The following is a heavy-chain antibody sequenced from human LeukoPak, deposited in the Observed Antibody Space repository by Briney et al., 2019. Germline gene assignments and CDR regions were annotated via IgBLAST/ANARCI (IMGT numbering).Heavy chain of an antibody. CDR1: AFSFSRQD. CDR3: AKDGRRSSGWYFFDH. D-gene: IGHD6-19*01. V-gene: IGHV3-23*01. CDR2: ISDSGDRT. J-gene: IGHJ4*02. Sequence: GGSLRLSCAAFAFSFSRQDMGWVRQAPGKGLEWVSAISDSGDRTYYVDSVKGRFTISRDNSRNTLYLQMNSLSADDTAVYYCAKDGRRSSGWYFFDHWGQGILVTVSS.